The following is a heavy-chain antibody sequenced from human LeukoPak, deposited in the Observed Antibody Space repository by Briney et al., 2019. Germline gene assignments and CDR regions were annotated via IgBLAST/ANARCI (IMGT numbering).Heavy chain of an antibody. CDR3: ARVFRSSGSYYNPPYYYYYGMDV. CDR1: GFTFSSYG. CDR2: IWYDGSNK. D-gene: IGHD3-10*01. V-gene: IGHV3-33*01. J-gene: IGHJ6*02. Sequence: PGRSLRLSCAASGFTFSSYGMHWVHQAPGKGLEWVAVIWYDGSNKYYADSVKGRFTISRDNSKNTLYLQMNSLRAEDTAVYYCARVFRSSGSYYNPPYYYYYGMDVWGQGTTVTVSS.